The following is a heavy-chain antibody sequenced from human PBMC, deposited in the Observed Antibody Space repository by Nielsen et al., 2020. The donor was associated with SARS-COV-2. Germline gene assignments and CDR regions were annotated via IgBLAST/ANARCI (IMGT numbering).Heavy chain of an antibody. CDR3: ARTHYGSGSPFI. CDR1: GGSISSSSYY. V-gene: IGHV4-39*01. D-gene: IGHD3-10*01. CDR2: IYYSGST. Sequence: SETLSLTCTVSGGSISSSSYYWGWIRQPPGKGLEWIGSIYYSGSTYYNPSLKSRVTISVDTSKNQFSLKLSSVTAADTAVYYCARTHYGSGSPFIWGQGTMVTVSS. J-gene: IGHJ3*02.